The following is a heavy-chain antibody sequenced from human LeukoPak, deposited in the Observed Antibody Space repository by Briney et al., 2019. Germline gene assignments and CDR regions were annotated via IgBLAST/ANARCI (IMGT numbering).Heavy chain of an antibody. CDR3: ARRDRPYYYDSSGYPPAAFDI. CDR1: GYNFTNYW. D-gene: IGHD3-22*01. Sequence: GESLKISFKGSGYNFTNYWIGWVRQMPGKGLEWMGIIYPGDSDTRYSPSFQGQVTISADKSISTAYLQWSSLKASDTAMYYCARRDRPYYYDSSGYPPAAFDIWGQGTMVTVSS. V-gene: IGHV5-51*01. CDR2: IYPGDSDT. J-gene: IGHJ3*02.